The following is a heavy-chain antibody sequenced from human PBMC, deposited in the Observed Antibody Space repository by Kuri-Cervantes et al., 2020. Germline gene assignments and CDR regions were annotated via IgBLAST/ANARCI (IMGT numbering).Heavy chain of an antibody. CDR2: IYYSGST. J-gene: IGHJ4*02. Sequence: SETLSLTCTVSGGSISSYYWSWIRQPPGKGLEWIGYIYYSGSTNYNPSLKSRVTISVDTSKNQFSLKLSSVTAADTAVYYCARDLSGYGDEMGYFDYWGQGTLVTVSS. D-gene: IGHD4-17*01. CDR1: GGSISSYY. V-gene: IGHV4-59*13. CDR3: ARDLSGYGDEMGYFDY.